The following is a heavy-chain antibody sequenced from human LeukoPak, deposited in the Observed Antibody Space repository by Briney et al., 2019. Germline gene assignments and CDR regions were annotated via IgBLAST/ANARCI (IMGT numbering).Heavy chain of an antibody. J-gene: IGHJ4*02. V-gene: IGHV3-21*01. CDR1: GSTFSSNN. CDR3: ARDHDFWSVTDY. CDR2: ISSSSYT. Sequence: PGGSLRLSCAASGSTFSSNNMNWVRQGPGKGLEWVSSISSSSYTYYADSVKGRFTISRDNAKSSLYLQMNSLRAEDTAVYYCARDHDFWSVTDYWGQGTLVTVSS. D-gene: IGHD3-3*01.